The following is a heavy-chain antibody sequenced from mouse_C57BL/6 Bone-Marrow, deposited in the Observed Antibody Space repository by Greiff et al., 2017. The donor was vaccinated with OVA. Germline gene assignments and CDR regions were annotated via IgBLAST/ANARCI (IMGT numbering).Heavy chain of an antibody. Sequence: VQLQQSGAELVKPGASVKMSCKASGYTFTSYGISWVKQRTGQGLEWIGEVYPRSGNTYYNEKFKGKATLTADKSSSTAYMELRSLTSEDSAVFFCANYGMSSVAWVYWGQGTRVTVSA. CDR3: ANYGMSSVAWVY. CDR1: GYTFTSYG. J-gene: IGHJ3*01. CDR2: VYPRSGNT. V-gene: IGHV1-81*01. D-gene: IGHD1-1*01.